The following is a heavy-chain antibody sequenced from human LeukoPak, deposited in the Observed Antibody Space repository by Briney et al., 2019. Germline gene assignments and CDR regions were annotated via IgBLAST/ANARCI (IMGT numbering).Heavy chain of an antibody. CDR1: GYIFISYT. Sequence: GASVKVSCSTSGYIFISYTMHWVRQAPGHRLEWMGWINAANGNTKYSQKFQGRVTITRDRSASTAYMELSSLRSEDTAVYYCARESLYYFDYWGQGTLVTVSS. CDR2: INAANGNT. CDR3: ARESLYYFDY. J-gene: IGHJ4*02. V-gene: IGHV1-3*01.